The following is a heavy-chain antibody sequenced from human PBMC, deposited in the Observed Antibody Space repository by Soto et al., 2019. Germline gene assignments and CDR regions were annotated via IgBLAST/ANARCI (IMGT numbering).Heavy chain of an antibody. CDR2: IIPIFGTA. Sequence: SVKVSCKASGGTFSSYAISWVRQAPGQGLEWMGGIIPIFGTANYAQKFQGRVTITADESTSTAHMELSSLRSEDTAVYYCARGTLDTAMVMPHYGMDVWGQGTTVTVSS. D-gene: IGHD5-18*01. CDR1: GGTFSSYA. CDR3: ARGTLDTAMVMPHYGMDV. V-gene: IGHV1-69*13. J-gene: IGHJ6*02.